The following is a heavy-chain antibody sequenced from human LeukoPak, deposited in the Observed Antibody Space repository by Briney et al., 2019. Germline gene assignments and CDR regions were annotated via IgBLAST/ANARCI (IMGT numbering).Heavy chain of an antibody. CDR1: GYTLSGYY. J-gene: IGHJ4*02. V-gene: IGHV1-2*02. D-gene: IGHD1-1*01. CDR2: INPNSGET. CDR3: ARYNWNDVVSALDY. Sequence: GASVKVSCKASGYTLSGYYIHWVRQAPGQGLEWLGWINPNSGETNYAQKFQGGVTLTRDTSISTLYMEVSRLRSDDTAVYFCARYNWNDVVSALDYWGQGTLVTVSS.